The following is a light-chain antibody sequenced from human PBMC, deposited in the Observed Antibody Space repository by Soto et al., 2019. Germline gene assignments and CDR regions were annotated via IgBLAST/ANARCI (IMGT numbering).Light chain of an antibody. Sequence: EIVMTQSPATLSVSPGERATLSCRASQSVSSNLAWYQQKPGQSPRLLIYGASTRATGIPARFSGSGSGTEFTLTIRSRQSEDFAVYACQQYNNWPLTFGGGTKLEIK. J-gene: IGKJ4*01. CDR2: GAS. V-gene: IGKV3-15*01. CDR3: QQYNNWPLT. CDR1: QSVSSN.